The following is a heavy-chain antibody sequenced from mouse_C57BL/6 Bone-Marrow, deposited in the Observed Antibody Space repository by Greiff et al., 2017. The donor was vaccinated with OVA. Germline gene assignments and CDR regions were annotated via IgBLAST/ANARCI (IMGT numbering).Heavy chain of an antibody. CDR3: AKNDDYDYDWFAY. V-gene: IGHV2-5*01. CDR1: GFSLTSYG. J-gene: IGHJ3*01. D-gene: IGHD2-4*01. Sequence: VQLQQSGPGLVQPSQSLSITCTVSGFSLTSYGVHWVRQSPGKGLEWLGVIWSGGSTDYNAAFMSRLSITKDNSKSQVFFKMNSLQADDTAIYYCAKNDDYDYDWFAYWGQGTLVTVSA. CDR2: IWSGGST.